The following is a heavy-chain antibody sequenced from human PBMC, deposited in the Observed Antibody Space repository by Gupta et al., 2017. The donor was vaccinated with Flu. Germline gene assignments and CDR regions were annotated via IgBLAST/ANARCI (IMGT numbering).Heavy chain of an antibody. Sequence: QAPGQGLEWMVWINPNSGGTNYAQKFQGRVTMTRDTSISTAYMELSRLRSDDTAVYYCARDVYCSGGSCLKEWGQGTLVTVSS. D-gene: IGHD2-15*01. CDR3: ARDVYCSGGSCLKE. J-gene: IGHJ4*02. CDR2: INPNSGGT. V-gene: IGHV1-2*02.